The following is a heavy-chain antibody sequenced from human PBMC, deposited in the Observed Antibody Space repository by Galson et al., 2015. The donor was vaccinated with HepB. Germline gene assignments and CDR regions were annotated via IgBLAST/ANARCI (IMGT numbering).Heavy chain of an antibody. D-gene: IGHD1-1*01. Sequence: SVKVSCKASGGTFSSYAISWVRQAPGQGLEWMGGIIPIFGTANYAQKFQGRVTITADESTSTAYMELSSLRSEDTAVYYCASWRKGVDWNDVSFWFDPWGQGTLVTVSS. CDR2: IIPIFGTA. CDR3: ASWRKGVDWNDVSFWFDP. J-gene: IGHJ5*02. CDR1: GGTFSSYA. V-gene: IGHV1-69*13.